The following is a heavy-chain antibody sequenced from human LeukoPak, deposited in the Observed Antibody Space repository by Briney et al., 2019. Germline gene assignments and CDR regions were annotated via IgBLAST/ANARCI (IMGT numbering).Heavy chain of an antibody. Sequence: PSETLSLTCTVSGGSISGNYWSWVRQPPGKGLDYIGHVFYTGSTNYSPSLKSRGTISIDTSKSHFSLKLTSVTAADTAVYYCARAVAVAGTFKFDFWGQGTLVTVSS. CDR1: GGSISGNY. J-gene: IGHJ4*02. V-gene: IGHV4-59*01. CDR3: ARAVAVAGTFKFDF. D-gene: IGHD6-19*01. CDR2: VFYTGST.